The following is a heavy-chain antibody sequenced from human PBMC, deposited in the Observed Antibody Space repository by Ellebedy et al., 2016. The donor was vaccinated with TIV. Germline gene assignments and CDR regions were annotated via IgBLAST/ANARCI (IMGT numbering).Heavy chain of an antibody. V-gene: IGHV1-46*01. J-gene: IGHJ4*02. CDR2: IKSGAYVT. Sequence: AASVKVSCKASVYTFTSCHIHWVRQAPGQGLQWMGMIKSGAYVTIYAQEFQGTVTMTRDTSTSTVYMELSSLRSDDTAVYYCAREGPDTDHFDYWGQGTLVTVSS. CDR3: AREGPDTDHFDY. D-gene: IGHD5-18*01. CDR1: VYTFTSCH.